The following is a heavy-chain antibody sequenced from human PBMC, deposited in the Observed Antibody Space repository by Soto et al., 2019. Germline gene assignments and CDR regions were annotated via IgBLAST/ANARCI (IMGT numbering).Heavy chain of an antibody. CDR3: ARLSPDITMVRGPGYFDY. J-gene: IGHJ4*02. Sequence: ASVKVSCKASGYTFTSYYMHWVRQAPGQGLEWMGIINPSGGSTSYAQKFQGRVTMTRDTSTSTVYMELSSLRSEDTAVYYCARLSPDITMVRGPGYFDYWGQGTLVTVSS. D-gene: IGHD3-10*01. V-gene: IGHV1-46*03. CDR2: INPSGGST. CDR1: GYTFTSYY.